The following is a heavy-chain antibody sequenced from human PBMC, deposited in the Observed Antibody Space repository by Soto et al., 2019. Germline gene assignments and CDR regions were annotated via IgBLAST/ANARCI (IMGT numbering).Heavy chain of an antibody. D-gene: IGHD6-19*01. CDR1: GITYSGYA. CDR2: ISGSGGST. J-gene: IGHJ4*02. Sequence: GGSQRHCGAAAGITYSGYAMSVVRQAPGKGLEWVSAISGSGGSTYYADSVKGRFTISRDNSKNTLYPQMNSLRAEDTAVYYCAKAQWLDTGVDYWGQGTLVTVSS. V-gene: IGHV3-23*01. CDR3: AKAQWLDTGVDY.